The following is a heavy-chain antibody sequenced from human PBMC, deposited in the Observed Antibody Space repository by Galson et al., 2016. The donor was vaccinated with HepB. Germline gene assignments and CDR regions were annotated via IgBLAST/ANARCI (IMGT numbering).Heavy chain of an antibody. V-gene: IGHV3-73*01. CDR3: TNICSGGSFYR. Sequence: SLRLSCAASGFTFSCSAMNWVRQASLKGLEWVCRIRSKTNSYATAYAASVKGRFTISRDDSKNPAYLSTNSLKTEDTAVYYCTNICSGGSFYRWGQGTLVTVSS. CDR2: IRSKTNSYAT. D-gene: IGHD2-15*01. J-gene: IGHJ4*02. CDR1: GFTFSCSA.